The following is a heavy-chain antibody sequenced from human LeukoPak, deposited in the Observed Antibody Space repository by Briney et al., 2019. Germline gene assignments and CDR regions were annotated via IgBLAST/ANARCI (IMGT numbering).Heavy chain of an antibody. CDR2: ISSSGSTI. CDR1: GFTFSDYY. CDR3: ACSYDFWSGPDY. Sequence: KPGGSLRLSCAASGFTFSDYYMSWIRQAPGKGLEWVSYISSSGSTIYHADSVKGRFTISRDNAKNSLYLQMNSLRAEDTAVYYCACSYDFWSGPDYWGQGTLVTVSS. V-gene: IGHV3-11*01. J-gene: IGHJ4*02. D-gene: IGHD3-3*01.